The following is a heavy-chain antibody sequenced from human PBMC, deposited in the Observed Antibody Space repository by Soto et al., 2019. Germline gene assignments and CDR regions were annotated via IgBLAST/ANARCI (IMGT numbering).Heavy chain of an antibody. V-gene: IGHV4-61*01. D-gene: IGHD6-13*01. J-gene: IGHJ4*02. CDR1: GGSVSSGSYY. CDR3: ARDGYSRANDY. Sequence: QVQLQESGPGLVKPSETLPLTCTVSGGSVSSGSYYWSWIRQPPGKGLEWIGYIYYSGSTNYNPTLTRRVTISVDTSKNQFSMMRSSVTAADSAVYYCARDGYSRANDYWGQGTLVTVSS. CDR2: IYYSGST.